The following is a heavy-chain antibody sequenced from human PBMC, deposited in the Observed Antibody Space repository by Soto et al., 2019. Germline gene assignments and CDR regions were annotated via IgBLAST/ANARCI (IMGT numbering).Heavy chain of an antibody. CDR1: GGSISSGGYY. Sequence: SETLSLTCTVSGGSISSGGYYWSWIRQHPGKGLEWIGYIYYSESTYYNPSLKSRVTISVDTSKNQFSLKLSSVTAADTAVYYCARDPLHYDSSGYYFSNTYYYYYGMDVWGQGTTVTVSS. CDR3: ARDPLHYDSSGYYFSNTYYYYYGMDV. J-gene: IGHJ6*02. CDR2: IYYSEST. V-gene: IGHV4-31*03. D-gene: IGHD3-22*01.